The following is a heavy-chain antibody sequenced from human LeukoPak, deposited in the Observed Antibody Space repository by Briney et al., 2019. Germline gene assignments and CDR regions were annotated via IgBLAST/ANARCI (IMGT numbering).Heavy chain of an antibody. CDR3: ARDQSGHPLEDAFEV. J-gene: IGHJ3*01. V-gene: IGHV1-18*01. D-gene: IGHD1-26*01. Sequence: GASVKVSCKASGYIFSNYAVSWVRQAPGHGLEWMGWVSTYNGKTNYAQKFQDRVTMTTDTSTRIVCMDLRGLRSDDTAMYYCARDQSGHPLEDAFEVWGQGTMVIVSS. CDR1: GYIFSNYA. CDR2: VSTYNGKT.